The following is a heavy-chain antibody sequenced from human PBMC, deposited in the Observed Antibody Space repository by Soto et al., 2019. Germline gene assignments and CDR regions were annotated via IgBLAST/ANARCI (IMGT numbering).Heavy chain of an antibody. CDR2: IYYSGST. Sequence: QVQLQESGPGLVKPSQTLSLTCTVSGGSIRSGGYYGSWIRQHPGKGLEWIGYIYYSGSTYYNPSLKSRVTISVDTYKNQCALKLSSVAAEDTAVYYWARGSSSGWYDYWGQGTLVTVSS. D-gene: IGHD6-19*01. CDR1: GGSIRSGGYY. V-gene: IGHV4-31*03. CDR3: ARGSSSGWYDY. J-gene: IGHJ4*02.